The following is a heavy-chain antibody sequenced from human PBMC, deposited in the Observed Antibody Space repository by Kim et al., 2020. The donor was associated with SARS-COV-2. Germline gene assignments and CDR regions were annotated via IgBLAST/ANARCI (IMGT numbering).Heavy chain of an antibody. V-gene: IGHV4-39*07. J-gene: IGHJ4*02. Sequence: NPSLKSRVNISVDTSKNQFSLKLSSVTAADTAVYYCATELYSSSWYYFDYWGQGTLVTVSS. CDR3: ATELYSSSWYYFDY. D-gene: IGHD6-13*01.